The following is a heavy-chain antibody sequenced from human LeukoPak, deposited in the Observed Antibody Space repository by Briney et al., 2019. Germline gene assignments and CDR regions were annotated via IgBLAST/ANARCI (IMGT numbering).Heavy chain of an antibody. V-gene: IGHV4-34*01. CDR1: GGSFSGYY. CDR3: ARLQDEWELLLGYYFDY. CDR2: INHSGST. J-gene: IGHJ4*02. D-gene: IGHD1-26*01. Sequence: SETLSLTCAVYGGSFSGYYWSWIRQPPGKGLEWIGEINHSGSTNYNPSLKSRVTISVDTSKNQFSLKLSSVTAADTAVYYCARLQDEWELLLGYYFDYWGQGTLVTVSS.